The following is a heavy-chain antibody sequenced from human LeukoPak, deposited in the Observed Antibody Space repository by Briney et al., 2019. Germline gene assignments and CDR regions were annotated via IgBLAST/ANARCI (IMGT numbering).Heavy chain of an antibody. CDR2: ISAYNGNT. D-gene: IGHD1-26*01. J-gene: IGHJ3*02. CDR1: GYTFTSYG. Sequence: EASVKVSCKASGYTFTSYGISWVRQAPGQGLEWMGWISAYNGNTNYAQKLQGRVTMTTDTSTSTAYMELRSLRSDDTAVYYCARSSAYSGSTDAFDIWGQGTMVTVSS. CDR3: ARSSAYSGSTDAFDI. V-gene: IGHV1-18*01.